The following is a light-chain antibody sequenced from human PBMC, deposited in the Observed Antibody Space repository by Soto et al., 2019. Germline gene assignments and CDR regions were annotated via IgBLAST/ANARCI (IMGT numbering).Light chain of an antibody. J-gene: IGKJ4*01. CDR2: GAS. CDR1: QRFSGSY. CDR3: LQYSSSPLT. V-gene: IGKV3-20*01. Sequence: IVLAQSPGTLSLSPGERATLSCRASQRFSGSYLAWYPQTHGQAPRLLIYGASSRETGIPDRFSGSGAGTACTRPISRLEPEDFEVDYCLQYSSSPLTFGGGTKVDI.